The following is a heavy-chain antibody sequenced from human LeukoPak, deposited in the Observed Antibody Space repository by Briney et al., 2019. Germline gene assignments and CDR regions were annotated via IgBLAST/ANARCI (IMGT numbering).Heavy chain of an antibody. D-gene: IGHD4/OR15-4a*01. CDR3: ARDTLGEGEDANYAVYYFDY. CDR1: AFRFNTYW. J-gene: IGHJ4*02. CDR2: IKQDGKEK. Sequence: GRSLRLSCAASAFRFNTYWMSSVRQAPGKGRGWVASIKQDGKEKYYADSVKGRFTISRANGKNSLDLQMNSLRADDTAVYYCARDTLGEGEDANYAVYYFDYWGQGTVVTVSS. V-gene: IGHV3-7*01.